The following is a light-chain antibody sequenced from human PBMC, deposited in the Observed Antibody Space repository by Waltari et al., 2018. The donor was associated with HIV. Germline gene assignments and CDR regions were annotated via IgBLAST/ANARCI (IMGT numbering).Light chain of an antibody. CDR1: SSNIRSNT. J-gene: IGLJ3*02. CDR2: SNA. CDR3: AAWDDSLNGWV. V-gene: IGLV1-44*01. Sequence: SVLTQPPSASGTPGQRVTISCSGSSSNIRSNTVSWYQQLPGTAPKLPIYSNAQRPSGVPDRCSGSKSGTSASLAISGLQSEDEADYYCAAWDDSLNGWVFGGGTKLTVL.